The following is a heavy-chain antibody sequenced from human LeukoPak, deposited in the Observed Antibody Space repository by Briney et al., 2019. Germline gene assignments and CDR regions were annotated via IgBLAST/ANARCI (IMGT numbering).Heavy chain of an antibody. CDR3: ARGPAIFGSDFDY. J-gene: IGHJ4*02. V-gene: IGHV3-66*01. Sequence: PGGSLRLSCAVSGFSVSSNYVSWVRQAPGKGLEWVSALYSGGSTYYADSVKGRFTISRDNSKNTLYLQMNSLRAEDTAVYYCARGPAIFGSDFDYWGQGTLVTVSS. D-gene: IGHD3-9*01. CDR2: LYSGGST. CDR1: GFSVSSNY.